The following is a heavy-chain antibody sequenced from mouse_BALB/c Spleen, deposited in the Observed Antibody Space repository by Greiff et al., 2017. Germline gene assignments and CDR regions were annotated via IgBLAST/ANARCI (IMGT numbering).Heavy chain of an antibody. J-gene: IGHJ3*01. CDR2: IDPENGDT. Sequence: EVQLQQSGAELVRSGASVKLSCTASGFNIKDYYMHLVKQRPEQGLEWIGWIDPENGDTEYAPKFQCKATMTADTSSNTAYLQLSSLTSEDTAVYYCNAWGLLPWFAYWGQGTLVTVSA. CDR3: NAWGLLPWFAY. D-gene: IGHD1-1*01. V-gene: IGHV14-4*02. CDR1: GFNIKDYY.